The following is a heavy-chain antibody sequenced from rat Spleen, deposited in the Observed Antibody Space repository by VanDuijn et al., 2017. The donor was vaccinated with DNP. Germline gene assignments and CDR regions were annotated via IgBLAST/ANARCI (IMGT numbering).Heavy chain of an antibody. Sequence: QVHLKESGPGLVQPSQTLSLTCTVSGFSLTDYHVHWVRQPPGKGLEWMGRMQSGGGTAYNSVLKVRLSISRDTSKNQVFLKMNSVQTEDTAMYFCARSTTVMSVDYWGQGVMVTVSS. CDR1: GFSLTDYH. CDR3: ARSTTVMSVDY. D-gene: IGHD1-1*01. V-gene: IGHV2-27*01. J-gene: IGHJ2*01. CDR2: MQSGGGT.